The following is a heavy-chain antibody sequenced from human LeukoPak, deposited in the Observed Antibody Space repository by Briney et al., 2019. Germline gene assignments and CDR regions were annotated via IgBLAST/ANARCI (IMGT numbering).Heavy chain of an antibody. V-gene: IGHV1-18*01. CDR3: ARDDKSNSWTWFDP. CDR1: GYTFTHYA. D-gene: IGHD2/OR15-2a*01. J-gene: IGHJ5*02. Sequence: GASVKVSCKASGYTFTHYAISWPRPAPPQALERPGGISAHNGNTKYAQKIQDGVTMTTDTSTSTAYMELRSLTFDDTAVYYCARDDKSNSWTWFDPWGQGTLVTVSS. CDR2: ISAHNGNT.